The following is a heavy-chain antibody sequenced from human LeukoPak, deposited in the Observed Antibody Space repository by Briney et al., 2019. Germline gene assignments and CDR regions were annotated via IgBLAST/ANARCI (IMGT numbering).Heavy chain of an antibody. J-gene: IGHJ5*02. CDR3: ARVSWDGYNYWFDP. Sequence: SETLSLTCTVSGGSISSSSYYWGWIRQPPGKGLEWIGSIYYSGSTYYNPSLKSRVTISVDTSKNQFSLKLSSVTAADTAVYYCARVSWDGYNYWFDPWGQGTLVTVSS. D-gene: IGHD5-24*01. CDR2: IYYSGST. CDR1: GGSISSSSYY. V-gene: IGHV4-39*07.